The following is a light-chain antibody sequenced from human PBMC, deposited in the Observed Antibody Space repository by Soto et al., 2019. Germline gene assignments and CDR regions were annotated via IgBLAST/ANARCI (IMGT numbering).Light chain of an antibody. CDR3: RQHDSLPIT. CDR1: QSISSW. CDR2: AAS. V-gene: IGKV1-5*01. Sequence: DIQMTQSPSTLSASVGDRVTITCRASQSISSWLAWYQQKPGKAPKSLIYAASTLQTGVPSRFSGSGSGTEFTLTISSLQPEDSATYYCRQHDSLPITFGQGTRLEIK. J-gene: IGKJ5*01.